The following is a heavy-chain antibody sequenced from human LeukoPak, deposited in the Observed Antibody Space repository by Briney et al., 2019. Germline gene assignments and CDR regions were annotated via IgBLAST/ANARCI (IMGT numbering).Heavy chain of an antibody. CDR2: NNSRGGGT. D-gene: IGHD3-22*01. CDR1: GITLSKYG. CDR3: AKRGVVIRVILVAFHKEAYSFDS. J-gene: IGHJ4*02. V-gene: IGHV3-23*01. Sequence: AGSLTLPCPVSGITLSKYGMRGLGQAPAKERAWVAGNNSRGGGTNYADAVKSRFTISRDNPTNTLSLQMNSLGAEDTAVYFCAKRGVVIRVILVAFHKEAYSFDSWGQGALVTVSS.